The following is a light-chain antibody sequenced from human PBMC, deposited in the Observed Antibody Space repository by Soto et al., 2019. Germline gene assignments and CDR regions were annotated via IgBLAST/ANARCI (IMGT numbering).Light chain of an antibody. J-gene: IGKJ1*01. CDR3: QQTYRTPRT. CDR1: QNISNY. CDR2: AAS. V-gene: IGKV1-39*01. Sequence: DIQMTQSPSSLSASVGDRVTITCRASQNISNYLNWYQHKPGKAPKLLFYAASSLHSGVPSRFSGSGSGTDFTLTISSLQPEDFAAYYCQQTYRTPRTFGQGTKVEIK.